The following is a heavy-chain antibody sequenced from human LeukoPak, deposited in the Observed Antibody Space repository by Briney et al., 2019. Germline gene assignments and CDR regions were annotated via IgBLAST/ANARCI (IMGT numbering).Heavy chain of an antibody. Sequence: GGSLRLSCAASGFTFSSYAMSWVRQAPGKGLEWVSAISGSGGSTYYADSVKGRFTISRDNSKNTLYLQMNSLRAEDTAVYYCAKDPLGGTWIRHLYYFDYWGQGTLVTVSS. CDR3: AKDPLGGTWIRHLYYFDY. CDR1: GFTFSSYA. D-gene: IGHD3-16*01. J-gene: IGHJ4*02. CDR2: ISGSGGST. V-gene: IGHV3-23*01.